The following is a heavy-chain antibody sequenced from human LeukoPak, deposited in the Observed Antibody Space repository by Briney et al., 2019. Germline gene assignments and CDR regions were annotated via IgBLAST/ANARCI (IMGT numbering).Heavy chain of an antibody. CDR1: GFTFSSYA. Sequence: GGSLRLSCAASGFTFSSYAMNWVRQAPGKGLEWVSAISGSGGSTYYADSVRGRFTISRDNSKNTLYLQMNSLRAEDTAVYYCAKDSDSGSYYPYFDYWGQGTLVTVSS. V-gene: IGHV3-23*01. D-gene: IGHD3-10*01. J-gene: IGHJ4*02. CDR3: AKDSDSGSYYPYFDY. CDR2: ISGSGGST.